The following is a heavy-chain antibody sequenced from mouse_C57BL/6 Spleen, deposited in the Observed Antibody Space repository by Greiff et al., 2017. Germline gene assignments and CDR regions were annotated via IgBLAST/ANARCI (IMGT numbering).Heavy chain of an antibody. CDR2: ISSGGDYI. D-gene: IGHD1-1*01. V-gene: IGHV5-9-1*02. CDR1: GFTFSSYA. CDR3: TREGCYYGSAIYIDY. Sequence: EVQLMESGEGLVKPGGSLKLSCAASGFTFSSYAMSWVRQSPEKRLEWVAYISSGGDYIYYADTVKGRFTISRDNARNTLYLQMSSLKSEDTAMYYCTREGCYYGSAIYIDYWGQGTSLTVSS. J-gene: IGHJ2*02.